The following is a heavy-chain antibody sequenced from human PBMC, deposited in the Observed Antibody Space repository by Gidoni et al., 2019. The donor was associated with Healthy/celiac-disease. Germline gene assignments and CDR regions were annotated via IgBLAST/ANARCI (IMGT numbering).Heavy chain of an antibody. CDR1: GFTFSSYA. D-gene: IGHD3-22*01. Sequence: EVQLLESGGGLVQPGGSLRLSCAGSGFTFSSYAMRWVRQAPGKGLEWVSVISGSGGRTYNADSVKGRFTISRDNSKNTLYLQMNSLRAEDTAVYYCAKEPYDSSGYYQDYWGQGTLVTVSS. V-gene: IGHV3-23*01. CDR3: AKEPYDSSGYYQDY. J-gene: IGHJ4*02. CDR2: ISGSGGRT.